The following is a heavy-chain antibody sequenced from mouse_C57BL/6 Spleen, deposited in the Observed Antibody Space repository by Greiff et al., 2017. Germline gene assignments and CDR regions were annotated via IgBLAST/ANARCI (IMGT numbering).Heavy chain of an antibody. D-gene: IGHD1-1*01. CDR3: ARHYCDSSPDF. V-gene: IGHV1-22*01. Sequence: EVQLQQSGPELVKPGASVKMSCKASGYTFTDYNMHWVKQSHGKSLEWIGYINPNNGGTSYNQKFKGKATLTVNKSSWTAYMELRSLTSEDSAVYYCARHYCDSSPDFWGQGTTLTVSS. J-gene: IGHJ2*01. CDR2: INPNNGGT. CDR1: GYTFTDYN.